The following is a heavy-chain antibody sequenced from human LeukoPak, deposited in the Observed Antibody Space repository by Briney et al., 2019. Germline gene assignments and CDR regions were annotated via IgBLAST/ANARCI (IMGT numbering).Heavy chain of an antibody. J-gene: IGHJ3*02. Sequence: EASVKVSCKASGYTFTGYYIHWVRQAPGQGLEWMGWINPNSGGTSYAQKFQGRVTMTRDTSINTAYMELSGLTSDDTAVYYCARDSSGWPILSAFDIWGQGTMVTVSS. CDR2: INPNSGGT. CDR1: GYTFTGYY. V-gene: IGHV1-2*02. D-gene: IGHD6-19*01. CDR3: ARDSSGWPILSAFDI.